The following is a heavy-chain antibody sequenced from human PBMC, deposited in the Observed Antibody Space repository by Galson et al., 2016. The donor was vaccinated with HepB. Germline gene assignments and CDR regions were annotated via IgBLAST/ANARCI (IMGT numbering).Heavy chain of an antibody. D-gene: IGHD3-3*01. J-gene: IGHJ6*02. V-gene: IGHV1-69*13. CDR2: VIPMSGTI. CDR3: AKTKAPHLWSGYRKDYLHGLDD. Sequence: SVKVSCKASGGSFSSFGLSWVRQAPGQGPEWMGGVIPMSGTINSAQKFQGRVTITANAATGTAYLHLASLGIEDTAIYYCAKTKAPHLWSGYRKDYLHGLDDWGQGTSVTVS. CDR1: GGSFSSFG.